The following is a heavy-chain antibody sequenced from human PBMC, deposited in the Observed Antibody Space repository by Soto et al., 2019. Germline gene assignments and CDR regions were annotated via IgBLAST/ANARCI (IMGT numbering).Heavy chain of an antibody. D-gene: IGHD3-9*01. CDR3: ASELGWLLAFDG. V-gene: IGHV3-33*01. Sequence: QVQLVESGGGVVQSGRSLRLSCAASGFAFSTYGMHWVRQAPGKGLEWVAMTWHDGSNKYYADSVNGPFINSRYNSKNKRYLQMNSLRAEDTAADYCASELGWLLAFDGWGQGYLGTV. CDR1: GFAFSTYG. J-gene: IGHJ4*02. CDR2: TWHDGSNK.